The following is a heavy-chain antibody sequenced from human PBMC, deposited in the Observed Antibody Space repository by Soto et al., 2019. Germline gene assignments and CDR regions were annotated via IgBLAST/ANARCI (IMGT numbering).Heavy chain of an antibody. J-gene: IGHJ6*02. CDR2: IIPIFGTA. Sequence: QVQLVQSGAEVKKPGSSVKVSCKASGGTFSSYAISWVRQAPGQGLEWMGGIIPIFGTANYAQKFQGRVTITADESTSTAYMELSRLRSEDTAVYYCARGGLYGAGTIGYYYGMDVWGQGTTVTVSS. D-gene: IGHD4-17*01. V-gene: IGHV1-69*01. CDR3: ARGGLYGAGTIGYYYGMDV. CDR1: GGTFSSYA.